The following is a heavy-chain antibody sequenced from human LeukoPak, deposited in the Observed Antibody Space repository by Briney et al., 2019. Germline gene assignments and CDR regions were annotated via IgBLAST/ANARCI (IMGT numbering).Heavy chain of an antibody. CDR3: AKDRVGYSSGWYFDY. D-gene: IGHD6-19*01. V-gene: IGHV3-23*01. J-gene: IGHJ4*02. CDR1: GFTFSSYA. Sequence: PGGSLRLSCAASGFTFSSYAMSWVRQAPGKGLEWVSAISGSGSSTYYADSVKGRFTISRDNSKNTLYLQMNSLRAEDTAVYYCAKDRVGYSSGWYFDYWGQGTLVTVSS. CDR2: ISGSGSST.